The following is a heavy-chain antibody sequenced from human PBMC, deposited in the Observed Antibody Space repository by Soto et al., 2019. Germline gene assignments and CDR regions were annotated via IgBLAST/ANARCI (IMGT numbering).Heavy chain of an antibody. CDR1: GAALSSGGYF. V-gene: IGHV4-61*08. D-gene: IGHD6-19*01. CDR2: IYYSGGT. CDR3: TREQSDDNYFVP. J-gene: IGHJ5*02. Sequence: SETLSLTCTVSGAALSSGGYFYTWVRQPPGKGLEWLGYIYYSGGTNYNPSLKSRVTISLDKSKSKFSLRLISVTAADTAVYYLTREQSDDNYFVPWGQGARGTVSS.